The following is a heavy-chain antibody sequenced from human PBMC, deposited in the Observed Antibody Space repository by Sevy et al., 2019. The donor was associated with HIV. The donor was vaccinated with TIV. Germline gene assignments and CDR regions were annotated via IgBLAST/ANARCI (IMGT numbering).Heavy chain of an antibody. CDR3: AKVGDGFWSGPEVNWFDP. V-gene: IGHV3-23*01. J-gene: IGHJ5*02. D-gene: IGHD3-3*01. CDR2: ISGSGDTT. Sequence: GGSLRLPCAASGFNFHSYAMTWVRQAPGKGLEWVSAISGSGDTTYFADSVRGRFTVSRDNLKNTVFLQLNSLRVEDTAVYFCAKVGDGFWSGPEVNWFDPWGQGTLVTVSS. CDR1: GFNFHSYA.